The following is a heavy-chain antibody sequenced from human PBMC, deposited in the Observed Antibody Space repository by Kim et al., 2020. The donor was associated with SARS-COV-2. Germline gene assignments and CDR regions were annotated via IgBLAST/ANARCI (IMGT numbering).Heavy chain of an antibody. CDR1: GYTFTTYY. CDR3: ARDQFGDHGTQLDDY. J-gene: IGHJ4*02. D-gene: IGHD4-17*01. Sequence: ASVKVSCKASGYTFTTYYMHWVRQAPGQGLEWMGVINPSGGSTGYAQKFQGRVTMTRDTSTTTVYMELSSLRSEDTALYYCARDQFGDHGTQLDDYWGQGTPVTVSS. CDR2: INPSGGST. V-gene: IGHV1-46*01.